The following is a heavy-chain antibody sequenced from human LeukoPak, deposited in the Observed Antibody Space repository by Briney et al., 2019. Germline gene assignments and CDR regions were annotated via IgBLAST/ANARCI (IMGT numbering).Heavy chain of an antibody. V-gene: IGHV3-30*14. CDR3: AGVGPPPLEYYYGMDV. CDR1: GFTFSSYA. Sequence: GGSLRLSCAASGFTFSSYAMHWVRQAPGKGLEWVAVISYDGSNKYYADSVKGRFTISRDNSKNTLYLQMNSLRAEDTAVYYCAGVGPPPLEYYYGMDVWGQGTTVTVSS. J-gene: IGHJ6*02. CDR2: ISYDGSNK.